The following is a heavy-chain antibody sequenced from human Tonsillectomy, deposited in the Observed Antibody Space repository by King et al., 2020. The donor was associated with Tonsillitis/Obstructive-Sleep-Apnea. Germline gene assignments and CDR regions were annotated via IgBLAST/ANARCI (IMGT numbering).Heavy chain of an antibody. V-gene: IGHV3-30*04. D-gene: IGHD3-22*01. CDR2: ISYDGSNK. Sequence: VQLVESGGRVVQPGRSLRLSCAASAFTLSRNPMHWVRQAPGKGLEWVAVISYDGSNKNYADSVKGRFTIARDTSRYTLYLQMDSLRAGDTAVYFCARQIYDSPFMDVGGQGTTVTV. CDR1: AFTLSRNP. J-gene: IGHJ6*02. CDR3: ARQIYDSPFMDV.